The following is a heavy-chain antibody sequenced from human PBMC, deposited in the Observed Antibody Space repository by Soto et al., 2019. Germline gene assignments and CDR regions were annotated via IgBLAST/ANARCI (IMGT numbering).Heavy chain of an antibody. CDR3: ASVTDYYESSGDFAY. V-gene: IGHV3-7*01. Sequence: EVQLVESGGGLVQPGGSLRLSCAASGFTFSSYWMSWVSQAPGKGLEWFANIKQDGSEKYYVDSVKGRFTISRDNANNSLNLQMNSLRAEDTAVYYCASVTDYYESSGDFAYWGQGTLVIVSS. CDR2: IKQDGSEK. CDR1: GFTFSSYW. J-gene: IGHJ4*02. D-gene: IGHD3-22*01.